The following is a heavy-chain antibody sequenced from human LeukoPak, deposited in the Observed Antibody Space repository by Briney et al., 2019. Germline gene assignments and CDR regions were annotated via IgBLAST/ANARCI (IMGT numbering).Heavy chain of an antibody. Sequence: SETLSLTCAVYGGSFSGYYWSWIRQPPGKGLEWIGEINHSGSTNYNPSLKSRVTISVDTSKNQFSLKLSSVTAADTAVYYCARVFDILTGQYYFDYWGQGTLVTVSS. CDR3: ARVFDILTGQYYFDY. CDR1: GGSFSGYY. J-gene: IGHJ4*02. D-gene: IGHD3-9*01. V-gene: IGHV4-34*01. CDR2: INHSGST.